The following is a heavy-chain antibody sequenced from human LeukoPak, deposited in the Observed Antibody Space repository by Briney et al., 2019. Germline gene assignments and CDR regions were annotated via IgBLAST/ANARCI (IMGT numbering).Heavy chain of an antibody. CDR1: GFTFSSYA. J-gene: IGHJ4*02. D-gene: IGHD3-22*01. CDR3: AKGRRSSGYYYYFDY. V-gene: IGHV3-23*01. CDR2: ICGSGGST. Sequence: GGSLRLSCAASGFTFSSYALSWVRQAPGKGLEWVSAICGSGGSTYYADSVKGRFTISRDNSKNTLYLQMNSLRAEDTAIYYCAKGRRSSGYYYYFDYWGQETLVTVSS.